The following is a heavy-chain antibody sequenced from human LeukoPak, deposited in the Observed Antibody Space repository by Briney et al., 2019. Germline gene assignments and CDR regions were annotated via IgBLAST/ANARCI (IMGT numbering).Heavy chain of an antibody. J-gene: IGHJ4*02. CDR1: GFTFSSYA. CDR2: ISGSGGST. CDR3: AKGGFAGFDY. V-gene: IGHV3-23*01. Sequence: GGSLRLSCAASGFTFSSYAMSWVRQAPGKGLEWVSAISGSGGSTYYADSVKGRFTISRDNAKNSLYLQMNSLRAEDTALYYCAKGGFAGFDYWGQGTLVTVSS.